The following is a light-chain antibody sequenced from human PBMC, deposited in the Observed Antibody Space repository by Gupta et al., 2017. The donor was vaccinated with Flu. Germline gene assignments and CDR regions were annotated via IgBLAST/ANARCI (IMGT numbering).Light chain of an antibody. Sequence: GDRVTITCRASQSIGSWLAWYQQKPGKAPEFLIYKASSLESGVPSRFSGSGSGTEFTLTISSLQPDDLATYHCQQYNSYPWTFGQGTKVEIK. CDR3: QQYNSYPWT. V-gene: IGKV1-5*03. CDR2: KAS. J-gene: IGKJ1*01. CDR1: QSIGSW.